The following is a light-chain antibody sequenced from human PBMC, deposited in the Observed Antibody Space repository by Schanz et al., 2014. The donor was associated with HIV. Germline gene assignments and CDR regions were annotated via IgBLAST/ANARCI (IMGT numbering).Light chain of an antibody. CDR1: SSDVGGYNY. CDR3: SSYAATSNVL. V-gene: IGLV2-8*01. CDR2: EVS. J-gene: IGLJ3*02. Sequence: HSALTQPPSASGSPGQSVTISCTGTSSDVGGYNYVSWYQQHPGKAPKLMIYEVSERPSGVPDRFSGSKSGNTASLTVSGLQADDEADYYCSSYAATSNVLFGGGTKLTVL.